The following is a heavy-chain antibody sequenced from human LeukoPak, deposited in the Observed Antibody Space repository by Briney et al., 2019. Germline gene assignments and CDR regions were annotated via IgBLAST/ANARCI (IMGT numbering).Heavy chain of an antibody. J-gene: IGHJ6*03. V-gene: IGHV4-59*01. Sequence: SETLSLTCTVSGGSISSYYWSWIRQPPGKGLKWIGNIYYSGYTTYSPSLRSRVTISVDTSKNQFSLKLSSVTAADTAVYYCARMESGSYYGYYYYMDVWGKGTTVTVSS. D-gene: IGHD1-26*01. CDR2: IYYSGYT. CDR1: GGSISSYY. CDR3: ARMESGSYYGYYYYMDV.